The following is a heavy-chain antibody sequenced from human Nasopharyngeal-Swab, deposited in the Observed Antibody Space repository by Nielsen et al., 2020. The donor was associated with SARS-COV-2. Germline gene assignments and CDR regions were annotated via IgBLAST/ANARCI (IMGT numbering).Heavy chain of an antibody. CDR3: TPSGAH. J-gene: IGHJ4*02. Sequence: GESLKISCAASGFTFSSYAMHWVRQAPGKGLEWVAVISYDGSNKYYADSVKGRFTISRDNSKNTLYLQMNSLRAEDTAVYYCTPSGAHWGQGTLVTVSS. CDR1: GFTFSSYA. V-gene: IGHV3-30*04. D-gene: IGHD3-10*01. CDR2: ISYDGSNK.